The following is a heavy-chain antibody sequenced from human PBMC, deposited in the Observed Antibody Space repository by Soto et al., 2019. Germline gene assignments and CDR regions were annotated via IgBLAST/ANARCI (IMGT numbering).Heavy chain of an antibody. D-gene: IGHD4-4*01. V-gene: IGHV3-23*01. CDR3: AKDRQYPRDYFHY. J-gene: IGHJ4*02. CDR1: GFSFSNYA. CDR2: IRGGAGST. Sequence: GGSLRLSCAASGFSFSNYAMSWVRQAPGKGLEWVSAIRGGAGSTSYADSVRGRFTISRDRSKNTLYLQMDSLRAEDTAVYYCAKDRQYPRDYFHYWGQGTLVTVSS.